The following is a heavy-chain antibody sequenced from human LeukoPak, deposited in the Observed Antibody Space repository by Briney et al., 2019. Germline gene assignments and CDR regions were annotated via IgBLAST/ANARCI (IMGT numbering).Heavy chain of an antibody. CDR3: AKAAVYHDSCPDS. CDR1: GFFFSTYT. D-gene: IGHD5/OR15-5a*01. J-gene: IGHJ4*02. Sequence: GGSLRLSCAASGFFFSTYTMNWVRQAPGKGLEWVSSISSSGGSTYYADSVKGRFTISRDNSKNALYLQVNRLRAEDTAVYYCAKAAVYHDSCPDSWGQGTLVTVSS. V-gene: IGHV3-23*01. CDR2: ISSSGGST.